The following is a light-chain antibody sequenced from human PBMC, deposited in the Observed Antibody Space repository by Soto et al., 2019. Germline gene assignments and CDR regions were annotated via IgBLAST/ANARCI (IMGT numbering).Light chain of an antibody. J-gene: IGKJ2*01. CDR2: WAS. Sequence: DIVMTQSPDSLAVSLGERATINCKSSQSVLSSSNNKNYLAWYQQKPGQPPKLLIYWASTRESGVPDRFSGSGSGTDFTLTISSLQAEDVAVYYCQQYYSTPYTCGQGTKLEIK. V-gene: IGKV4-1*01. CDR3: QQYYSTPYT. CDR1: QSVLSSSNNKNY.